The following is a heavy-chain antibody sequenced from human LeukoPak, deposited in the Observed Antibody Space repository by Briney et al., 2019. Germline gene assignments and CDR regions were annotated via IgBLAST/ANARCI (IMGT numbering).Heavy chain of an antibody. CDR1: GFTFSSQA. CDR3: AKGSGSGWYGWFAP. D-gene: IGHD6-19*01. Sequence: GGFLRLSCAASGFTFSSQAMSWVRQAPGKGLEWVSSISGSGGGTYYADSVKGRFTISRDNSKNTFYLQMNSLRADDTAVYYCAKGSGSGWYGWFAPWGQGTLVTVSS. J-gene: IGHJ5*02. CDR2: ISGSGGGT. V-gene: IGHV3-23*01.